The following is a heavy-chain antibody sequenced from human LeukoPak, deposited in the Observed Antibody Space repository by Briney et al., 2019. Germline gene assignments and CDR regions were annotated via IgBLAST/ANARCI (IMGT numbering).Heavy chain of an antibody. D-gene: IGHD5-24*01. CDR2: IYYSGST. CDR1: GDSISSTSYY. Sequence: PSDTLSLICTVSGDSISSTSYYWGWIRQPPGKGLEWIGNIYYSGSTHYNPSLKSRLTISHVTSKNQHSLKLNSVTGAGPALYYCARGNLRDGYNELDYWGQGTLVTVSS. V-gene: IGHV4-39*01. J-gene: IGHJ4*02. CDR3: ARGNLRDGYNELDY.